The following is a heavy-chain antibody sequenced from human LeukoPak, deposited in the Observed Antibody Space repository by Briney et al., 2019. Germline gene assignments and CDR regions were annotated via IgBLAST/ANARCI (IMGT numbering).Heavy chain of an antibody. J-gene: IGHJ4*02. D-gene: IGHD2-2*01. CDR2: INWNGGSR. Sequence: GGSLRLSCAASGFSFDDYGMSWVRQAPGKGLEWVSRINWNGGSRGYADSVKGRFTISRDNSKNTLYLQMNSLRAEDTAVYYCAKGIVVVPAAMAYWGQGTLVTVSS. CDR1: GFSFDDYG. CDR3: AKGIVVVPAAMAY. V-gene: IGHV3-20*04.